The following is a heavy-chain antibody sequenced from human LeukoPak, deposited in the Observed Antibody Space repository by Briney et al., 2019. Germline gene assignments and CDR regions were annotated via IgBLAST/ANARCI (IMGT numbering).Heavy chain of an antibody. D-gene: IGHD1-26*01. CDR1: GFPFDDFA. V-gene: IGHV3-9*01. J-gene: IGHJ1*01. CDR3: AKKVVVGATSPYSDFQD. CDR2: ISWSTGTT. Sequence: PGGSLRLSCAASGFPFDDFAMHWVRQAPGKGLEWVSGISWSTGTTGYATSVKGRFTISSDSARNSLYLQMDSLRAEDTALYYCAKKVVVGATSPYSDFQDWGQGTLVTVSS.